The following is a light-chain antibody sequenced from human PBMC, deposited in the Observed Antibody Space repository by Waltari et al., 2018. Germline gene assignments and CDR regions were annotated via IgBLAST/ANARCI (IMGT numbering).Light chain of an antibody. CDR1: RRDVGGYNY. J-gene: IGLJ2*01. CDR3: SSYTSSNTVV. CDR2: DAS. V-gene: IGLV2-14*03. Sequence: QSALTQPASVSGSPGQSITIPCSGTRRDVGGYNYVSWYQQYPGKAPKLMIYDASNRPSGVSDRFSGSKSGSTASLTISGLQAEDEADYYCSSYTSSNTVVFGGGTKLTVL.